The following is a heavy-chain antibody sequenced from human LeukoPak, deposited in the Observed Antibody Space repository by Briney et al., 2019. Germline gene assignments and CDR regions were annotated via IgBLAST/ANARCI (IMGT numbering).Heavy chain of an antibody. CDR2: IYYSGST. CDR1: GGSISSYY. D-gene: IGHD2-2*01. J-gene: IGHJ6*02. V-gene: IGHV4-59*01. CDR3: AMAGYCSSTSCYLFPHYYYYYGMDV. Sequence: PSETLSLTCTVSGGSISSYYWSWIRRPPGKGLEWIGYIYYSGSTNYNPSLKSRVTISVDTSKNQFSLKLSSVTAADTAVYYCAMAGYCSSTSCYLFPHYYYYYGMDVWGQGTTVTVSS.